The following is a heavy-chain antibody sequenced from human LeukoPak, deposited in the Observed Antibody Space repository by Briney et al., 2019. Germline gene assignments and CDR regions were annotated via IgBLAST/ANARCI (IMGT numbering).Heavy chain of an antibody. Sequence: PSETLSLTCSVSGGSISSGPYFWSWIRQSPGQGLEWIGYIYHSGSTYYNPSLKSRVTISVDRSKNQFSLKLSSVTAADTAVYYCARAYCSSTSCYYMDVWGKGTTVTVSS. CDR3: ARAYCSSTSCYYMDV. J-gene: IGHJ6*03. CDR1: GGSISSGPYF. D-gene: IGHD2-2*01. V-gene: IGHV4-30-2*06. CDR2: IYHSGST.